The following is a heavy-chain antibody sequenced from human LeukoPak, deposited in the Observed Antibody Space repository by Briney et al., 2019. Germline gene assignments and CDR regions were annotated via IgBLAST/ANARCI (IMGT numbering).Heavy chain of an antibody. J-gene: IGHJ4*02. CDR1: GLTFSYFY. CDR3: AGNIVVTSGDF. Sequence: SGGSLRLSCSDSGLTFSYFYMSWNRQAPGKGLEWVAYITSSGDDIYYADSVKGRFTISRDNAKNALFLRMSSLRVENRPSYSCAGNIVVTSGDFWGQGTLVSVSS. CDR2: ITSSGDDI. D-gene: IGHD5-12*01. V-gene: IGHV3-11*01.